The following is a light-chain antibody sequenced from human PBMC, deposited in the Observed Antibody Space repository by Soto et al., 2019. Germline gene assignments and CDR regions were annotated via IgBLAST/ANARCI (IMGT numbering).Light chain of an antibody. Sequence: EIVLTQSPGTLSLSPRERATLSCRASQSVSRSYLAWYQQKPGQAPRLLIYGASSRATGIPDRFSGRGSGPDFTLTISRLEPEDFAVYSCQQDDSSPETFGQGTKVEIK. CDR3: QQDDSSPET. CDR1: QSVSRSY. J-gene: IGKJ1*01. V-gene: IGKV3-20*01. CDR2: GAS.